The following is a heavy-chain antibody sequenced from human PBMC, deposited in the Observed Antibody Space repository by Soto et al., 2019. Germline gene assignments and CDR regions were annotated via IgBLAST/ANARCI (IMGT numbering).Heavy chain of an antibody. CDR2: IYYSGST. V-gene: IGHV4-59*01. D-gene: IGHD6-13*01. CDR3: ARSFLSWYHDY. Sequence: NPSETRALTCTVSGGSISSYYWSWIRQPPGKGLEWIGYIYYSGSTNYNPSLKSRVTISVDTSKNQFSLKLSSVTAADTAVYYCARSFLSWYHDYWGQGTLVTVSS. J-gene: IGHJ4*02. CDR1: GGSISSYY.